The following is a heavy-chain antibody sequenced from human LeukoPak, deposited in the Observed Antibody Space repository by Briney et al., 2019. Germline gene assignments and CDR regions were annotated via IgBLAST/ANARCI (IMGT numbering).Heavy chain of an antibody. CDR1: GFTFDDYA. D-gene: IGHD4-17*01. V-gene: IGHV3-9*03. J-gene: IGHJ3*02. CDR3: AKVVSGDYGAFDI. Sequence: GRSLRLSCAASGFTFDDYAMHWVRQAPGKGLEWVSGISWNSGSIGYADSVKGRFTISRDNAKNSLYLQMNSLRAEDMALYYCAKVVSGDYGAFDIWGQGTMVSVSS. CDR2: ISWNSGSI.